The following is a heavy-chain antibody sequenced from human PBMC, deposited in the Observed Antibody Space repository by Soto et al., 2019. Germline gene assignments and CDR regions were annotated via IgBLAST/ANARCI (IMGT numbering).Heavy chain of an antibody. CDR3: ARGSDWGSYCC. D-gene: IGHD3-16*02. CDR1: GYTFTSYD. CDR2: MNPNSGNT. V-gene: IGHV1-8*01. J-gene: IGHJ4*02. Sequence: GPSLKVSCKASGYTFTSYDINLVRQATGQGLEWMGWMNPNSGNTGYAQKFQGRVTMTRNTSISTAYMELSSLRSEDTAVYYCARGSDWGSYCCWGQGTLVPVSS.